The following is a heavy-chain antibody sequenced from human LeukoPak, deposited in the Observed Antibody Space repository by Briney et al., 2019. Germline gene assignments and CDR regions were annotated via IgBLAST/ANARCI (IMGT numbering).Heavy chain of an antibody. D-gene: IGHD3-10*01. J-gene: IGHJ6*03. CDR3: ARGMVLPYYYYMDV. CDR2: IYTSGST. CDR1: GGSISSGSYY. Sequence: SETLSLTCTVSGGSISSGSYYWSWIRQPAGKGLEWIGRIYTSGSTNYNPSLKSRVTISVDTSKNQFSLKLSSVTAADTAVYYCARGMVLPYYYYMDVWGKGTTVTVSS. V-gene: IGHV4-61*02.